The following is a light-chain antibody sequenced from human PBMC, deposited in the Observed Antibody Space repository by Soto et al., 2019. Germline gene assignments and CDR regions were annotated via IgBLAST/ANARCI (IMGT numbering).Light chain of an antibody. CDR2: EVS. V-gene: IGLV2-8*01. CDR1: SSDVGAYDY. Sequence: QSALTQAASVSGSPGQSITISCTGTSSDVGAYDYVTWYQQHPGKAPKLMIYEVSKRPSGVPDRFSGSKSGNTASLTVSGLQAEDEADYYCSSYAGSNNYVVFGGGTQLTVL. CDR3: SSYAGSNNYVV. J-gene: IGLJ2*01.